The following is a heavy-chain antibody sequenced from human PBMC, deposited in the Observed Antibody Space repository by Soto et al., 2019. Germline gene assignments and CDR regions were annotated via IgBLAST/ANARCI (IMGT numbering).Heavy chain of an antibody. J-gene: IGHJ4*02. D-gene: IGHD6-19*01. CDR2: INPSGGTT. CDR1: GYTFTSYY. CDR3: AGGTWQWLDY. V-gene: IGHV1-46*01. Sequence: QVQLVQSGTEVKKPGASVKVSCKASGYTFTSYYIHWVRQAPGQGLEWMGEINPSGGTTTYARKFQGRVTMTRDTATGTVYMELSSRRSEGTAVFYWAGGTWQWLDYWGQGTLVSVSS.